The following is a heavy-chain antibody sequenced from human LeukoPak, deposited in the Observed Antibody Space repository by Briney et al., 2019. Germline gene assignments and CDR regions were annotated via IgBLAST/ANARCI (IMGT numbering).Heavy chain of an antibody. CDR2: IYPGDSDT. CDR3: ARCRGEYYDILTGYPGSFDY. J-gene: IGHJ4*02. Sequence: TGESLKISCKGSGYSFTSYWIVWVRQMPGKGLEWMGIIYPGDSDTRYSPSFQGQVTISADKSISTAYLQWSSLKASDTAMYYCARCRGEYYDILTGYPGSFDYWGQGTLVTVSS. D-gene: IGHD3-9*01. CDR1: GYSFTSYW. V-gene: IGHV5-51*01.